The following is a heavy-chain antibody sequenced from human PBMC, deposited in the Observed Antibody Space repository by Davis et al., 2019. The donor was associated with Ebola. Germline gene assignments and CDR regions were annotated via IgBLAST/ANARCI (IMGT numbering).Heavy chain of an antibody. V-gene: IGHV4-30-4*01. J-gene: IGHJ4*02. Sequence: MPSETLSLTCTVSGGSISNGDYYWTWFRQPPGKGLEWIGFIYYSGTTYYNPSPKSRLTISIDTSKTQFSLKLSSLTAADTAVYYCASVGYSNRESKYWGLGTLVTVSS. CDR3: ASVGYSNRESKY. CDR2: IYYSGTT. CDR1: GGSISNGDYY. D-gene: IGHD3-22*01.